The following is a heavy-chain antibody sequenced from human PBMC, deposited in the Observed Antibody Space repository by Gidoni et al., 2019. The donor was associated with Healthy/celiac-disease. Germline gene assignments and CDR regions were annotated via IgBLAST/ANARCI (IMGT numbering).Heavy chain of an antibody. CDR1: GVTFSSYA. Sequence: QVQLVESGGGVVQPGRSLRLSCAASGVTFSSYAMHWVRQAPGKGLEWVAVISYDGSNKYYADSVKCLFTISRDNSKNTLYLQMNSLRAEDTAVYYCARDGDYGDYAWGYFDYWGQGTLVTVSS. J-gene: IGHJ4*02. D-gene: IGHD4-17*01. CDR2: ISYDGSNK. CDR3: ARDGDYGDYAWGYFDY. V-gene: IGHV3-30-3*01.